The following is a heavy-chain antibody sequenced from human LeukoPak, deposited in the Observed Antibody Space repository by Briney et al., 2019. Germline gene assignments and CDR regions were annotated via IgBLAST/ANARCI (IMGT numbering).Heavy chain of an antibody. CDR2: IYYSGST. J-gene: IGHJ4*02. D-gene: IGHD2-15*01. Sequence: SETLSLTCTVSGGSISSYYWSWIRQPPGKGLEWIGYIYYSGSTNYNPSLKSRATISVDTSKNQFSLKLSSVTAADTAVYYCARDSCSGGSCYFDYWGQGTLVTVSS. CDR3: ARDSCSGGSCYFDY. V-gene: IGHV4-59*01. CDR1: GGSISSYY.